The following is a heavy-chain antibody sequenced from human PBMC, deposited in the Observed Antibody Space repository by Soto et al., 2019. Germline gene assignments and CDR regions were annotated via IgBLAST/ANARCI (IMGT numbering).Heavy chain of an antibody. Sequence: SETLSLTCTVSGGSISSGGYYWIWIRQHPGKGLEWIGYIYYSGSTYYNPSLKSRVTISVDTSKNQFSLKLSSVTAADTAVYYCARMYGENVDYWGQGTLVTVSS. CDR3: ARMYGENVDY. V-gene: IGHV4-31*03. D-gene: IGHD4-17*01. CDR1: GGSISSGGYY. CDR2: IYYSGST. J-gene: IGHJ4*02.